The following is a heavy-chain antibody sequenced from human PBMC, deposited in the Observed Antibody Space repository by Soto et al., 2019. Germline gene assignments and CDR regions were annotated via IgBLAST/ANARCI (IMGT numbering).Heavy chain of an antibody. CDR3: ARVFSDSSSFFDP. CDR1: GFTFSSYT. J-gene: IGHJ5*02. D-gene: IGHD6-13*01. Sequence: GGSLRLSCSASGFTFSSYTMNWVRQAPGKGLEWVSSISSSSSYIYYADSMKGRFTISRDNAKNSVYLQMNSLRAEDTAVYYCARVFSDSSSFFDPWGQGTLVTVSS. CDR2: ISSSSSYI. V-gene: IGHV3-21*01.